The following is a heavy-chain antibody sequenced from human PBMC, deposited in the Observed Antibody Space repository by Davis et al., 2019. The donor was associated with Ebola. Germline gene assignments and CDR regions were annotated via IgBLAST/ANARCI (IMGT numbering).Heavy chain of an antibody. V-gene: IGHV4-34*01. J-gene: IGHJ3*02. CDR3: ARGGRGAFDI. CDR2: INHSGST. CDR1: GGSFSGHY. Sequence: SETLSLTCAVYGGSFSGHYWTWIRQPPGKGLEWIGEINHSGSTNYDPSLKSRVTISVDTSKSQFSLKVSSVTAADTAVYYCARGGRGAFDIWGQGTMVTVSS. D-gene: IGHD3/OR15-3a*01.